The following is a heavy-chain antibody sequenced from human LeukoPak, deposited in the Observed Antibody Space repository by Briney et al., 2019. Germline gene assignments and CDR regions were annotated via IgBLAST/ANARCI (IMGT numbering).Heavy chain of an antibody. V-gene: IGHV4-4*07. CDR3: ARGVRITIFGVAKTPYYYYYMDV. CDR2: IYTSGST. CDR1: GGSISSYY. Sequence: PSETLSLTCTVSGGSISSYYWSWIRQPAGKGLEWIGRIYTSGSTNYNPSLKSRVTMSVDTSKNQFSLKLSSVTAADTAVYYCARGVRITIFGVAKTPYYYYYMDVWGKGTTVTVSS. J-gene: IGHJ6*03. D-gene: IGHD3-3*01.